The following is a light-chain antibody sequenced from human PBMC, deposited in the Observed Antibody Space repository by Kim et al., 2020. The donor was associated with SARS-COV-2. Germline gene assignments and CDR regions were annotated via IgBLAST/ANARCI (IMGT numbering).Light chain of an antibody. CDR1: QRIRNW. V-gene: IGKV1-5*01. CDR2: DAS. J-gene: IGKJ2*03. CDR3: QQYETDYS. Sequence: LLASVGDRFTITCRASQRIRNWVAWYQQKPGKAPEVLIYDASSLKSGVPPRFSGTGSGTEFTLSISSLQPDDSATYYCQQYETDYSFGQGTKLEIK.